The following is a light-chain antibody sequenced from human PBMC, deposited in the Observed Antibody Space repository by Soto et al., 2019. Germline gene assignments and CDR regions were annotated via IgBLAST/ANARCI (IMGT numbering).Light chain of an antibody. Sequence: EIVLTQSPATLSLSPGERATLSCRASQSVSSYLAWYQQKPGQAPRLLIYDASNRATGIPARFSGSGSGTDFTLTISRLEPEDFAVYYCQQYGSSSTFGQGTKV. CDR3: QQYGSSST. CDR1: QSVSSY. V-gene: IGKV3-11*01. CDR2: DAS. J-gene: IGKJ1*01.